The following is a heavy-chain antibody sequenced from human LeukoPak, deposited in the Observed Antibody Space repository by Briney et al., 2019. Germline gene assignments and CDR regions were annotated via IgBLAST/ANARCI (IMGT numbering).Heavy chain of an antibody. J-gene: IGHJ1*01. CDR1: GFTFRTYA. D-gene: IGHD2-2*01. CDR3: ARDRCSSTSCFVYFQH. CDR2: ISYDGSNK. Sequence: GRSLRLSCAASGFTFRTYAMHWVRQAPGKGLEWVAVISYDGSNKYYADSVKGRFTISRDNSKNTLYLQMNSLRAEDTAVYYCARDRCSSTSCFVYFQHWGQGTLVTVSS. V-gene: IGHV3-30-3*01.